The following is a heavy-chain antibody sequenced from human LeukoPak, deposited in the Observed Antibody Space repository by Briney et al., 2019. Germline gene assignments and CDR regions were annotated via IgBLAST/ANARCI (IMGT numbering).Heavy chain of an antibody. CDR3: ARDRRLASFDY. J-gene: IGHJ4*02. CDR2: ITGRGENT. CDR1: GFTFDDYG. V-gene: IGHV3-23*01. Sequence: GGSLRLSCAASGFTFDDYGMNCVRQAPGKGLEWVSGITGRGENTYYADSVKGRFTISRDNSKNTLYLQMNSLRAEDAAIYYCARDRRLASFDYGGQGTLVTVSS. D-gene: IGHD6-25*01.